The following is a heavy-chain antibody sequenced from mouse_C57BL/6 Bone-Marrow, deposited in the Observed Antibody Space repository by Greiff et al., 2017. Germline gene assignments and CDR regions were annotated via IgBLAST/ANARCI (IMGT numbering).Heavy chain of an antibody. D-gene: IGHD1-1*01. CDR1: GFTFSDYG. V-gene: IGHV5-17*01. Sequence: EVKLVESGGGLVKPGGSLKLSCAASGFTFSDYGMHWVRQAPEKGLEWVAYISSGSSTIYYADTVKGRFTISRDNAKNTLFLQRTSLRSEDTAMYYCANGGPYYYGSRRWYFDVWGTGTTVTVSS. CDR3: ANGGPYYYGSRRWYFDV. J-gene: IGHJ1*03. CDR2: ISSGSSTI.